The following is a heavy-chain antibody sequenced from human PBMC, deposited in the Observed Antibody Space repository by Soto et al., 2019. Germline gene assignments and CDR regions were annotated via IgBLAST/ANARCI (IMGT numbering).Heavy chain of an antibody. D-gene: IGHD3-22*01. Sequence: PSETLSLTCTVSGGSISSGDYYWSWIRQPPGKGLEWIGYIYYSGSTYYNPSLKSRVTISVDTSKNQFSLKLSSVTAADTAVYYCARPLYYYDSSGYSDYWGQGTLVTVSS. V-gene: IGHV4-30-4*01. CDR2: IYYSGST. CDR1: GGSISSGDYY. CDR3: ARPLYYYDSSGYSDY. J-gene: IGHJ4*02.